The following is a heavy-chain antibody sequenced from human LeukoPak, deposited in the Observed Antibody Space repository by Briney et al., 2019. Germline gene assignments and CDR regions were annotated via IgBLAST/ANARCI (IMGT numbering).Heavy chain of an antibody. V-gene: IGHV4-59*08. D-gene: IGHD3-16*01. Sequence: NPSETLSLTCTVSGGSISSYHWSWIRQPPGKGLEWIGYISYSGSTNYNPSLKSRVTTSVDTSKNQFSLKLSSVTAADAAVYYCARLIMIPDYYYGMDVWGQGTTVTVSS. CDR3: ARLIMIPDYYYGMDV. CDR2: ISYSGST. CDR1: GGSISSYH. J-gene: IGHJ6*02.